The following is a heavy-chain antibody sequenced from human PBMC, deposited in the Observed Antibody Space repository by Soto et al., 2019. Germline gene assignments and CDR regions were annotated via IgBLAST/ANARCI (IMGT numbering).Heavy chain of an antibody. J-gene: IGHJ4*02. Sequence: PSETLSLTFAVSCGSLTSGTYSWNWIRQPPGKGLGWIGYIFPSGTTYYNPSLKSRVSISIDVSKNQFSLNLRSLTAADTAVYYCARGREFDSWGQGTLVTVSS. CDR1: CGSLTSGTYS. CDR2: IFPSGTT. V-gene: IGHV4-30-2*01. CDR3: ARGREFDS.